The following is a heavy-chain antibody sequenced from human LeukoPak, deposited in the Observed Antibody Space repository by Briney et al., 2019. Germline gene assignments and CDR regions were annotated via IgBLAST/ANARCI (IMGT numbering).Heavy chain of an antibody. Sequence: GGSLRLSCAASGFTFSSYGMSWVRQAPGKGLEWVSAISGSGGSTYYADSVKGRFTISRDNSKNTLYLQMNSLRAEDTAVYYCAKDLNLSSGSYWRFDYWGQGTLVTVSS. CDR2: ISGSGGST. CDR1: GFTFSSYG. D-gene: IGHD3-10*01. CDR3: AKDLNLSSGSYWRFDY. V-gene: IGHV3-23*01. J-gene: IGHJ4*02.